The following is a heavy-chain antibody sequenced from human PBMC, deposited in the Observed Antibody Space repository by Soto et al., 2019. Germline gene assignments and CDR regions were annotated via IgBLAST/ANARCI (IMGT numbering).Heavy chain of an antibody. J-gene: IGHJ4*02. Sequence: GGSLRLSCAASGFTVSSNYMSWVRQAPGKGLEWVSVIYSGGSTYYADSVKGRFTISRDNSKNTLYLQMNSLRAEDTAVYYCARGSSSDYYGSGSYYPRVTRDYWGQGTLVTVSS. CDR1: GFTVSSNY. D-gene: IGHD3-10*01. CDR2: IYSGGST. CDR3: ARGSSSDYYGSGSYYPRVTRDY. V-gene: IGHV3-66*01.